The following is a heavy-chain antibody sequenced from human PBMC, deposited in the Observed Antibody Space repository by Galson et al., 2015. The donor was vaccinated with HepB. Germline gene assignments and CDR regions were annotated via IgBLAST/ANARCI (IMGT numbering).Heavy chain of an antibody. V-gene: IGHV1-69*10. CDR2: IIPILGIT. D-gene: IGHD4-17*01. Sequence: SVKVSCKASGGTLSTYTISWVRQAPGQGLEWMGGIIPILGITNYAQKIQGRVTITADKSTSTAYRELSSLRSEDTAVYYCARDPPYGDDSLGYWGQGTLVTVSS. CDR1: GGTLSTYT. J-gene: IGHJ4*02. CDR3: ARDPPYGDDSLGY.